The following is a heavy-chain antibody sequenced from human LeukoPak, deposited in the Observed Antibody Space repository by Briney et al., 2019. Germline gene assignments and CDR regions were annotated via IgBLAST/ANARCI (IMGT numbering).Heavy chain of an antibody. CDR1: GGSISGYY. V-gene: IGHV4-59*08. D-gene: IGHD3-3*01. CDR2: IYYSGST. Sequence: SETLSLTCTVSGGSISGYYWTWIRQPPGKGLEWIGYIYYSGSTNYNPSLKSRVTISVDTSKNQFSLKLSSVTAADTVVYYCARAGYYDFWSGYSGFDYWGQGTLVTVSS. J-gene: IGHJ4*02. CDR3: ARAGYYDFWSGYSGFDY.